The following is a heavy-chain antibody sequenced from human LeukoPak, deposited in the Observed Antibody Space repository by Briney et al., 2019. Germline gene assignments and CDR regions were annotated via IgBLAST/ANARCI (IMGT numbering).Heavy chain of an antibody. J-gene: IGHJ4*02. CDR1: GIRLSNYG. CDR2: IRESGGGT. CDR3: AKRGVVIRGVLVIGFHKEAYYFDY. D-gene: IGHD3-10*01. V-gene: IGHV3-23*01. Sequence: GGSLRLSCVVSGIRLSNYGMSWVRQAPGKGLEWVSGIRESGGGTNYADSVKGRFTISRDNSLNTLYLQMNSLRAEDTAVYFCAKRGVVIRGVLVIGFHKEAYYFDYWGQGILVTVSS.